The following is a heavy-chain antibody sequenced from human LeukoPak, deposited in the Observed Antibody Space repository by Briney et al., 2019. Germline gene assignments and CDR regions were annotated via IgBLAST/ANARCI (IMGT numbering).Heavy chain of an antibody. Sequence: PSETLSLTCTVSGGSISSSSHYWGWIRQPPGEGLEWIGSIYYSGSTYYNPSLKSRVTIFVDTSKNQFSLKLSSVTAADTAVYYCARQSTMVRGVINGDYWGQGTLVTVSS. D-gene: IGHD3-10*01. CDR3: ARQSTMVRGVINGDY. J-gene: IGHJ4*02. CDR1: GGSISSSSHY. CDR2: IYYSGST. V-gene: IGHV4-39*01.